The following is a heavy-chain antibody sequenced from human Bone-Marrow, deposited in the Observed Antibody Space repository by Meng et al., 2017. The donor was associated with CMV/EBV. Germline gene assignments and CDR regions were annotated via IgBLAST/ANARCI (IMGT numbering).Heavy chain of an antibody. CDR2: IRSKRSYI. Sequence: GESLKISCAASGFTFRSYALNRVRQAPGKGLEWVSFIRSKRSYIYYADSVKGRFTISRDNSKNPLYLQMNSLITEDTSLYYCAKGRKVAYYDFWSGFYGMDVWGQGTTVTVSS. CDR1: GFTFRSYA. J-gene: IGHJ6*02. V-gene: IGHV3-21*04. CDR3: AKGRKVAYYDFWSGFYGMDV. D-gene: IGHD3-3*01.